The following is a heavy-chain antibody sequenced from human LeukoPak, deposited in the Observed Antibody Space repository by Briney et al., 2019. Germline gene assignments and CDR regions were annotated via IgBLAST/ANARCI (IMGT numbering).Heavy chain of an antibody. V-gene: IGHV3-74*01. CDR2: IDSDGSGT. CDR1: GNYW. CDR3: STVEHF. D-gene: IGHD1/OR15-1a*01. J-gene: IGHJ4*02. Sequence: GGSLRLSCAASGNYWMHWVRQIPGKGLVWVSRIDSDGSGTSYADSVKGRFTISRDDVKNMSYLQMNSLRVEDTGLYYCSTVEHFWGQGTLVTVSS.